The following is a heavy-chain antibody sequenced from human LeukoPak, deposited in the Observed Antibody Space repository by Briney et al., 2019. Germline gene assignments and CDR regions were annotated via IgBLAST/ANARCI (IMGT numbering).Heavy chain of an antibody. CDR3: VRDYTSGWYFDY. D-gene: IGHD6-19*01. Sequence: GGSLRLSCAASGFTFSSYWMHWVRQAPGKGLVWVSGINSDGSSTSYADSVKGRFTISRDSAKNMVYLQIYSLRAEDTAVYYCVRDYTSGWYFDYWGQGTLVTVSS. V-gene: IGHV3-74*01. J-gene: IGHJ4*02. CDR1: GFTFSSYW. CDR2: INSDGSST.